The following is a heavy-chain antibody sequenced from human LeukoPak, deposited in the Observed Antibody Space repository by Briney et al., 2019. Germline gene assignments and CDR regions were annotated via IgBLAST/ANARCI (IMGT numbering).Heavy chain of an antibody. Sequence: SETLSLTCTVSGGSFSGYYWSWIRQPPGKGLEWIAYIYYSGSTSYNPSLKSRVTISLDTSKNQFSLKLSSVTAADTAVYYCARLYYYFDYWGQGTLVTVSS. D-gene: IGHD3-10*01. CDR3: ARLYYYFDY. CDR1: GGSFSGYY. V-gene: IGHV4-59*08. J-gene: IGHJ4*02. CDR2: IYYSGST.